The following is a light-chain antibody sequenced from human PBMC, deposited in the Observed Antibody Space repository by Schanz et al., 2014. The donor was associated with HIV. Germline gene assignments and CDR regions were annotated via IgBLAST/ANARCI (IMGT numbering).Light chain of an antibody. CDR2: DNF. CDR1: NSNIGAGYA. J-gene: IGLJ3*02. Sequence: QSVLTQPASVSGAPGQRVTISCTGSNSNIGAGYAVHWYQQLPGTAPKLLISDNFNRPSGVPDRFSGSKSDTSASLAITGLQADDEAHYYCQSYDSSLSSVVFGGGTKLTVL. V-gene: IGLV1-40*01. CDR3: QSYDSSLSSVV.